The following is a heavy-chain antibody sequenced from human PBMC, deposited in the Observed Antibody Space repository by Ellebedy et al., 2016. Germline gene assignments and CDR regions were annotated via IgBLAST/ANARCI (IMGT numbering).Heavy chain of an antibody. J-gene: IGHJ5*02. CDR1: GYSFTSYW. D-gene: IGHD3-10*01. V-gene: IGHV5-51*01. CDR3: AISVTPGIYGWFDP. CDR2: IYPGDSDT. Sequence: GGSLRLXXTGSGYSFTSYWIGWVRQLPGKGLEWMGIIYPGDSDTRYSPSFQGQVTISADKSISTAYLQWSSLKASDTAMYYCAISVTPGIYGWFDPWGQGTLVTVSS.